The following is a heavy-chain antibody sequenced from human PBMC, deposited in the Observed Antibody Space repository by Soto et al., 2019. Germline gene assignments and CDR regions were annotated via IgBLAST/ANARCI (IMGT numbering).Heavy chain of an antibody. D-gene: IGHD3-9*01. CDR1: GGPFSSYA. V-gene: IGHV1-69*13. Sequence: SVKVSCKSSGGPFSSYAISWVRQAPGQGLEWMGGIIPIFGTANYAQKFQGRVTITADESTSTAYMELSSLRSEDTAVYYCARGSYDILTGYHGPTDYWGQGTPVTVTS. CDR2: IIPIFGTA. J-gene: IGHJ4*02. CDR3: ARGSYDILTGYHGPTDY.